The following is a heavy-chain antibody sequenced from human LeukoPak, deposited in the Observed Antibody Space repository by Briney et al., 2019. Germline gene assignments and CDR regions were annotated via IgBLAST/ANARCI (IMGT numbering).Heavy chain of an antibody. V-gene: IGHV4-59*01. CDR1: GGSISPYY. Sequence: PSETLSLTCTVSGGSISPYYWSWIRHTPGKGVEWIGYILYSGTTTNYNPSLKSRVTISVDTSKNQFSLKLSSVTAADTAVYYCARVGDWNDLVYWGQGTLVTVSS. CDR2: ILYSGTT. D-gene: IGHD1-1*01. CDR3: ARVGDWNDLVY. J-gene: IGHJ4*02.